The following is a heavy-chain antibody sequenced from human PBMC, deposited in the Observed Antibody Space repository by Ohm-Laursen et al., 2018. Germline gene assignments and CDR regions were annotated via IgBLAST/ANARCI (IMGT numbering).Heavy chain of an antibody. CDR2: ISWNSGSI. J-gene: IGHJ4*02. D-gene: IGHD3-3*01. V-gene: IGHV3-9*01. CDR1: GFTFSSYG. Sequence: SLRLSCAASGFTFSSYGMHWVRQAPGKGLEWVSGISWNSGSIGYADSVKGRFTISRDNAKNSLYLQMNSLRAEDTALYYCAKDINDFWSGPQYYFDYWGQGTLVTVSS. CDR3: AKDINDFWSGPQYYFDY.